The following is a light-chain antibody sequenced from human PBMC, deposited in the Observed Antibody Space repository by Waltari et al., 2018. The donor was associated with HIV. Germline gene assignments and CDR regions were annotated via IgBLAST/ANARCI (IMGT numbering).Light chain of an antibody. J-gene: IGLJ2*01. Sequence: SYALIQPPSVSVAPGKTDRITCGGNNIGSKSVHGYQQKPGQAPVLVIYDDSDRPSGIPERFSGSNSGNTATLTISRVEAGDEADYYCQVWDSSSDHVVFGGGTKLTVL. CDR2: DDS. V-gene: IGLV3-21*04. CDR1: NIGSKS. CDR3: QVWDSSSDHVV.